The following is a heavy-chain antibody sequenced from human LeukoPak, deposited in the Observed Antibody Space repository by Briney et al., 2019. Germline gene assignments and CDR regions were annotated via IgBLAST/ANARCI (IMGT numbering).Heavy chain of an antibody. CDR3: ARTGIAAAGKSKDAFDI. D-gene: IGHD6-13*01. V-gene: IGHV4-59*01. CDR2: IYYSGNT. J-gene: IGHJ3*02. CDR1: GGSINSYY. Sequence: SETLSLTCTVSGGSINSYYWSWIRQPPGKGLEWIGYIYYSGNTNYNPSLKSRVTISVDTSKSQFSLKLSSVTPADSAVYCCARTGIAAAGKSKDAFDIWGQGTMVTVSS.